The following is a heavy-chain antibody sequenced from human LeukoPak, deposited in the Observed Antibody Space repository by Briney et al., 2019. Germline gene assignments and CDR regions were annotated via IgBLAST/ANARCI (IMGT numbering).Heavy chain of an antibody. CDR1: GYTFSSYD. Sequence: ASVKVSCKASGYTFSSYDINWVRQATGQGLERMGWMNPNSGNTGYAQRFQGRVTMTRSTSISTAYMELSSLTSDDTAVYYCARSFVGTRKRNDYWGQGTLVTVSS. CDR2: MNPNSGNT. CDR3: ARSFVGTRKRNDY. D-gene: IGHD2-21*01. V-gene: IGHV1-8*01. J-gene: IGHJ4*02.